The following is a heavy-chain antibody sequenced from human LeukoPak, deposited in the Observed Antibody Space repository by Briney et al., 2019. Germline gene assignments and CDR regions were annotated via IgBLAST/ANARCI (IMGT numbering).Heavy chain of an antibody. CDR1: GGTFSNYA. V-gene: IGHV1-69*13. CDR2: IIPIFGTT. Sequence: SVKVSCKASGGTFSNYAISWVRQAPGQGLEWMGGIIPIFGTTDYAQNFQGRVTINADESTSKAYVELSSLRSEDTAVYYCAREVGGSVMLSWFDPWGQGTLVTVSS. J-gene: IGHJ5*02. CDR3: AREVGGSVMLSWFDP. D-gene: IGHD3-10*01.